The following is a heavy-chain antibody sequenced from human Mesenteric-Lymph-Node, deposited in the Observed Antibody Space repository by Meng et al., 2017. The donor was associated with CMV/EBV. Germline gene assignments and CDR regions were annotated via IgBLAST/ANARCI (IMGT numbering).Heavy chain of an antibody. D-gene: IGHD2-2*02. J-gene: IGHJ5*02. CDR1: GFTFSSYW. CDR2: IKQDGSEK. V-gene: IGHV3-7*01. Sequence: GESLKISCAASGFTFSSYWMSWVRQAPGKGLEWVANIKQDGSEKYYVDSVKGRFTISRDNAKNTLYLQMNSLRAEDTAVYYCARDPECSSTSCYTLNWFDPWGQGTLVTVSS. CDR3: ARDPECSSTSCYTLNWFDP.